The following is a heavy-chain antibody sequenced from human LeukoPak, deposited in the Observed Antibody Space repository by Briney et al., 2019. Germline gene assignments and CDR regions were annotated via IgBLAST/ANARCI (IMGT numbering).Heavy chain of an antibody. D-gene: IGHD1-14*01. V-gene: IGHV4-59*01. CDR1: GGSISSYY. Sequence: PSETLSLTCTVSGGSISSYYWSWIRQPPGKGLEWIGYIYYSGSTNYNPSLKSRVTISVDTSKNQFSLKLSSVTAADTAVYYCAKTGPDGRDYWGQGTLVTVSS. CDR2: IYYSGST. CDR3: AKTGPDGRDY. J-gene: IGHJ4*02.